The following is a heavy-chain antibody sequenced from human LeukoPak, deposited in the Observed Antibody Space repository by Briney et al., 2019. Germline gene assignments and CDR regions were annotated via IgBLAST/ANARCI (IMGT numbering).Heavy chain of an antibody. J-gene: IGHJ4*02. CDR2: VNGDGSAT. Sequence: QPWGSLRLSCTTSGFTPSGYWIHWVRQAPGKGLMWVSRVNGDGSATIYADSVKGRFTISRDNSKNTLYLQMNSLRAEDTAVYYCAKLRYRFGELLDKVAIDYWGQGTLVTVSS. CDR1: GFTPSGYW. D-gene: IGHD3-10*01. V-gene: IGHV3-74*01. CDR3: AKLRYRFGELLDKVAIDY.